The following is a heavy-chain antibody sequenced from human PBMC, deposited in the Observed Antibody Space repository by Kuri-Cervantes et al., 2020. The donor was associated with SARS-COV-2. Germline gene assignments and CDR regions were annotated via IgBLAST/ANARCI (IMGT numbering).Heavy chain of an antibody. J-gene: IGHJ4*02. CDR2: IDNAASNT. Sequence: ESLKISCAASGLTFSTFAVGWVRQAPGKGLEWVSFIDNAASNTYYANFVKGRFTISRDSSTNMVSLQMNSLRGDDTAVYYCAKDLYESGGYTWAYWGQGTRVTVSS. D-gene: IGHD3-22*01. CDR1: GLTFSTFA. CDR3: AKDLYESGGYTWAY. V-gene: IGHV3-23*03.